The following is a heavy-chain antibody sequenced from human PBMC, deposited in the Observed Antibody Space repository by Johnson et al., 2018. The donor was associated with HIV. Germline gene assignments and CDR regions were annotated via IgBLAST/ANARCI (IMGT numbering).Heavy chain of an antibody. V-gene: IGHV3-9*01. D-gene: IGHD2/OR15-2a*01. CDR1: GFTFDDYD. J-gene: IGHJ3*02. CDR2: ISWNSGTI. CDR3: AKVDEYYGGAFDI. Sequence: VQLVESGGGLVQPGRSLRLSCTASGFTFDDYDMHWVRQVPGKGLEWVSGISWNSGTIAYADSVKGRFTISRDNAKNSLYLQMNSLRAEDTALYYCAKVDEYYGGAFDIWGQGTMVTVSS.